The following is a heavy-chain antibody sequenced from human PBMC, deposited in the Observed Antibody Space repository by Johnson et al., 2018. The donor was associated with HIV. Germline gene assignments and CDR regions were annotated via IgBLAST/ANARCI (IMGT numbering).Heavy chain of an antibody. CDR2: ISTDGSTT. D-gene: IGHD1/OR15-1a*01. V-gene: IGHV3-74*02. CDR1: GFTFSSYW. J-gene: IGHJ3*02. CDR3: ARGGNWNKRNALDI. Sequence: DVQVVESGGGLVQPGGSLRLSCAASGFTFSSYWIHWVRQAPGKGLVWVSRISTDGSTTYYADSVKGRFTISSDNAKNTLYLQMNSVRAEDTAVYYCARGGNWNKRNALDIWGQGTMVTFSS.